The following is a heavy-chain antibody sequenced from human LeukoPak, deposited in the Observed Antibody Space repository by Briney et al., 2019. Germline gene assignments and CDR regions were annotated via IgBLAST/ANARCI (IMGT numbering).Heavy chain of an antibody. Sequence: AGGSLRLSCAASGFTFSSSAMSWVRQAPEKGLEWVSAISGSGGSTYYADSVKGRFTISRDNSKNTLYLQMNSLRAEDTAVYYCAKTVGNDYVWGSYLPGAFDIWGQGTMVTVSS. CDR2: ISGSGGST. J-gene: IGHJ3*02. CDR1: GFTFSSSA. CDR3: AKTVGNDYVWGSYLPGAFDI. V-gene: IGHV3-23*01. D-gene: IGHD3-16*02.